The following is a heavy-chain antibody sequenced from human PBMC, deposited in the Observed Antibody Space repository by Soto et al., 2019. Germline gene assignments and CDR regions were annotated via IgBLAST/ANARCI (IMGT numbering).Heavy chain of an antibody. CDR1: GFTFVDFA. CDR2: FTAAGRNT. J-gene: IGHJ1*01. CDR3: AKTGGGNINKLLHV. V-gene: IGHV3-23*01. Sequence: AGGSXRLSCASSGFTFVDFAMGWVRKAPGKGLEWVSTFTAAGRNTFYADSVKGRFTISRDNSKSTLYLHVNSLRVDDTAVYYCAKTGGGNINKLLHVWGQGTLVTVSS. D-gene: IGHD1-26*01.